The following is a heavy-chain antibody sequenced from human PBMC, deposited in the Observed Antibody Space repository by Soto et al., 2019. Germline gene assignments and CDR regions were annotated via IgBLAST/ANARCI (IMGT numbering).Heavy chain of an antibody. CDR3: AVVTMLT. D-gene: IGHD2-15*01. J-gene: IGHJ5*02. CDR2: INPSGGST. CDR1: GYIFTNYG. Sequence: ASVKVSCKASGYIFTNYGVGWVRQAPGQGLEWMGIINPSGGSTSYAQKFQGRVTMTRDTSTSTVYMELSSLRSEDTAVYYCAVVTMLTWGQGTLVTVSS. V-gene: IGHV1-46*01.